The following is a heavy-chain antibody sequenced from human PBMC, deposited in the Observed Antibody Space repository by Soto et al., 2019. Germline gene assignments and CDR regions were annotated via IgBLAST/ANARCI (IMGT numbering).Heavy chain of an antibody. CDR1: GGAISSSTYY. CDR2: IYYSGST. J-gene: IGHJ4*02. CDR3: ARRAVAESYFDY. V-gene: IGHV4-39*01. Sequence: QVQLQESGPGLVKPSETLSLTCTVSGGAISSSTYYWGWIRQPPGKGLEWIGKIYYSGSTYYNPSLKSRVTLSVDTSKNQFSLKLSSVTAADTAVYYCARRAVAESYFDYWGQGTLVTVAS. D-gene: IGHD6-19*01.